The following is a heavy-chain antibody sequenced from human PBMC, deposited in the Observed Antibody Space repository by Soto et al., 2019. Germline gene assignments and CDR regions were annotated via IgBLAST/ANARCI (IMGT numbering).Heavy chain of an antibody. J-gene: IGHJ6*02. CDR1: GGTFSSYA. D-gene: IGHD4-4*01. CDR3: ARREDYYSKYYYYYGMDV. CDR2: IIPIFGTA. Sequence: SVKVSCKASGGTFSSYAISWVRQAPGQGLEWMGGIIPIFGTANYAQKFQGRVTITADESTSTAYMELSSLRSEDTAVYYCARREDYYSKYYYYYGMDVWGQRTTVTVSS. V-gene: IGHV1-69*13.